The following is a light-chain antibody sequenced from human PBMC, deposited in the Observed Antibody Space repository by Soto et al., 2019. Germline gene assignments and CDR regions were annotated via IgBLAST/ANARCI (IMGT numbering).Light chain of an antibody. CDR1: SSDVGSYNR. V-gene: IGLV2-18*02. J-gene: IGLJ1*01. Sequence: QSVLTQPPSVSGSPGQSVAISCTGTSSDVGSYNRVSWYQQPPGTAPKLMIYDVNNRPSGVPDRFSGSKSGNTAPLTISGLQAEDEADYYCSSYTISSTYVFGTGTKVTVL. CDR3: SSYTISSTYV. CDR2: DVN.